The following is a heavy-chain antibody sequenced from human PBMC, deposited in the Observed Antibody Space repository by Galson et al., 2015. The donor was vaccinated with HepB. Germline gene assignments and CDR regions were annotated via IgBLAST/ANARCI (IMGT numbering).Heavy chain of an antibody. Sequence: SLRLSCAASGFTFSSYSMNWVRQAPGKGLEWVSYISSSSTTIYYADSVKGRFTISRDNAKNSLYLQMNSLRYEDTAVYYCARDWLGQKWLRRRDAFDFWGQGTMVTVSS. CDR1: GFTFSSYS. V-gene: IGHV3-48*02. CDR3: ARDWLGQKWLRRRDAFDF. D-gene: IGHD5-12*01. CDR2: ISSSSTTI. J-gene: IGHJ3*01.